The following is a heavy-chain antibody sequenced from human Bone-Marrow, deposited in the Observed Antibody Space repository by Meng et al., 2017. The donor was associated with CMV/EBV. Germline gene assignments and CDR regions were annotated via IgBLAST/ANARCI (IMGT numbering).Heavy chain of an antibody. CDR1: GFTFSSYS. Sequence: GESLKISCAASGFTFSSYSMNWVRQAPGKGLEWVSIIYSGGNTYYADSVKGRFTISRDNSKNTLYLQMNSLRAEDTAVYSCARHGLSYYYHGMAVWGPGTTVTVSS. V-gene: IGHV3-66*04. D-gene: IGHD3-16*02. J-gene: IGHJ6*02. CDR3: ARHGLSYYYHGMAV. CDR2: IYSGGNT.